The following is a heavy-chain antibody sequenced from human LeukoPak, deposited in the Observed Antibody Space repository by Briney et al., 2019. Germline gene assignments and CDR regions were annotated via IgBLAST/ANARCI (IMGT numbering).Heavy chain of an antibody. CDR1: GFTFSSVG. Sequence: GRSLRLSSAASGFTFSSVGMHWVRQAPGQGLEWGAVIWYDGSNKYYADSVKGRFTIYIDNFKNTLYLQINSLRAEDTPGYYFARAVDYGDYRLFDYWGQGSLVTVSS. V-gene: IGHV3-33*01. CDR2: IWYDGSNK. CDR3: ARAVDYGDYRLFDY. J-gene: IGHJ4*02. D-gene: IGHD4-17*01.